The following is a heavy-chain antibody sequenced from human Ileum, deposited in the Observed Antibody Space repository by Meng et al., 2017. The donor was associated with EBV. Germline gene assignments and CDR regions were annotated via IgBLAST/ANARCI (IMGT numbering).Heavy chain of an antibody. V-gene: IGHV4-30-4*01. CDR1: CDTLFNGGHY. CDR2: IFYTGST. CDR3: ARDSNGDYGWVDP. J-gene: IGHJ5*02. D-gene: IGHD4-17*01. Sequence: VHLQESGPGLVKPSQXLSLTCPVSCDTLFNGGHYWTWLRQPPGKGLEWIGYIFYTGSTYYNPSLKSRVTISLDLSKNQFSLNLTSVTAADTAVYYCARDSNGDYGWVDPWGQGTLVTVSS.